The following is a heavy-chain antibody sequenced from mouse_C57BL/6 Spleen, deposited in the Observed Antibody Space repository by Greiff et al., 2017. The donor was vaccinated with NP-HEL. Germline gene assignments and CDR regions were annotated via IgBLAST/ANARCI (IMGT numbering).Heavy chain of an antibody. CDR1: GFTFSDYY. J-gene: IGHJ4*01. D-gene: IGHD2-2*01. CDR2: ISNGGGST. V-gene: IGHV5-12*01. CDR3: ARLGLPRAMDY. Sequence: EVKVVESGGGLVQPGGSLKLSCAASGFTFSDYYMYWVRQTPEKRLEWVAYISNGGGSTYYPDTVKGRFTISRDNAKNTLYLQMSRLKSEDTAMYYCARLGLPRAMDYWGQGTSVTVSS.